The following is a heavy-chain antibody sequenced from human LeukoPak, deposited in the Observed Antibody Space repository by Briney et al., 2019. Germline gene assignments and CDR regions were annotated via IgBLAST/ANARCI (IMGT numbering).Heavy chain of an antibody. CDR1: GSTFTGYY. CDR2: INPNSGGT. Sequence: ASVKLSCNASGSTFTGYYMHWGRQAPGPGVEWMGWINPNSGGTNYAQKLKGRVTMSTDTSTSTGYMELRSLRSDDTAVYYCARGLQETLAWLKALSAFDIWGQGTMVTVSS. CDR3: ARGLQETLAWLKALSAFDI. V-gene: IGHV1-2*02. J-gene: IGHJ3*02. D-gene: IGHD5-24*01.